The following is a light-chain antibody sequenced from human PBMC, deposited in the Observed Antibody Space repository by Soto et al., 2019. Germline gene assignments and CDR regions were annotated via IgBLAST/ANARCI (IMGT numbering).Light chain of an antibody. V-gene: IGKV3-15*01. CDR3: QQQTKFPSLT. Sequence: EIVMTQSPATLSVSPGERATLSCRASQSVSSNLAWYQQKPGQAPRLLIYAASTRATGVPARFSGSGSGTAVSLLISSLQSAEYLVTYCQQQTKFPSLTFGGGTKVEIK. J-gene: IGKJ4*01. CDR2: AAS. CDR1: QSVSSN.